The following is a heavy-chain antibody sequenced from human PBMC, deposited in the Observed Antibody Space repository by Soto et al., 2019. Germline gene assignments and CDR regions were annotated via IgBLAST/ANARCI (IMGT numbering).Heavy chain of an antibody. CDR3: ARGRGAARPRWSAP. CDR2: MNPNSGNT. J-gene: IGHJ5*02. V-gene: IGHV1-8*01. CDR1: GYTFTSYD. D-gene: IGHD6-6*01. Sequence: QVQLVQSGAEVKKPGASVKVSCKASGYTFTSYDINWVRQATGQGLEWMGWMNPNSGNTGYAQKFQGRVTRPRNPSISTAYRERSSLGSGDTAVYYCARGRGAARPRWSAPWGQGTLVTVSS.